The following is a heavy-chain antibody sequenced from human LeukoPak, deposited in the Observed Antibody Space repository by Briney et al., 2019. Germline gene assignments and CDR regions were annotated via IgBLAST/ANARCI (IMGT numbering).Heavy chain of an antibody. CDR1: GDSISNYY. V-gene: IGHV4-59*01. CDR3: ARRKPNVLEWPPLDAFDI. CDR2: IYYSGST. D-gene: IGHD3-3*01. J-gene: IGHJ3*02. Sequence: SETLSLTCTVSGDSISNYYWSWIRQSPGKGLEWIGYIYYSGSTNYNPSLKSRVTISVDTSKNQFSLKLSSVTAADTAVYYCARRKPNVLEWPPLDAFDIWGQGTMVTVSS.